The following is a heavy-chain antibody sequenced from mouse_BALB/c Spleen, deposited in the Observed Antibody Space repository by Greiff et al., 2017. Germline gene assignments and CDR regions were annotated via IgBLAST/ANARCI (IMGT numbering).Heavy chain of an antibody. CDR3: ARDYGSRDYYAMDY. CDR2: ISSGGST. J-gene: IGHJ4*01. Sequence: EVMLVESGGGLVKPGGSLKLSCAASGFTFSSYAMSWVRQTPEKRLEWVTSISSGGSTYYPDSVKGRFTISRDNARNILYLQMTSLRSEDTAMYYCARDYGSRDYYAMDYWGQGTSVTVSS. D-gene: IGHD1-1*01. CDR1: GFTFSSYA. V-gene: IGHV5-6-5*01.